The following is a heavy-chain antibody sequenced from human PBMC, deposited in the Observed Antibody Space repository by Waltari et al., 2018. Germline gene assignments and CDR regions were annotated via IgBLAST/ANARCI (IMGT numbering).Heavy chain of an antibody. V-gene: IGHV3-23*03. CDR3: AKDRAQVLTPGYYYMDV. D-gene: IGHD3-10*01. Sequence: EVQLLESGGGLVQPGGSLRLSCAASGFTFSSYAMSWVRQAQGQGLELVSVIYSGGSSTYYADSVKGRFTISRDNSKNTLYLQMNSLRAEDTAVYYCAKDRAQVLTPGYYYMDVWGKGTTVTVSS. CDR2: IYSGGSST. J-gene: IGHJ6*03. CDR1: GFTFSSYA.